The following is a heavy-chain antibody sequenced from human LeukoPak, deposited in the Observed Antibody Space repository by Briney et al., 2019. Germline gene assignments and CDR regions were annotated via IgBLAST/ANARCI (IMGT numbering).Heavy chain of an antibody. CDR2: INSEGSST. CDR1: GFTFSSYW. D-gene: IGHD3-16*01. V-gene: IGHV3-74*01. J-gene: IGHJ6*03. Sequence: GGSLRLSCAASGFTFSSYWMHWVRQAPGKGLVWVSRINSEGSSTTYADSVRGGFTISRDNGKSTLYLHMNSLRAEDTAVYYCARVGGGVVTDYYYYYYMDVWGKGTTVTVSS. CDR3: ARVGGGVVTDYYYYYYMDV.